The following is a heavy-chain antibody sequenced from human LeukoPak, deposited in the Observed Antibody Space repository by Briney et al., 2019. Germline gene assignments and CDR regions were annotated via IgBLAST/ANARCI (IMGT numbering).Heavy chain of an antibody. V-gene: IGHV4-39*01. CDR1: GGSISSSSYY. CDR3: ASTAITIFGVVTSEFDY. J-gene: IGHJ4*02. CDR2: IYYSGST. Sequence: SETLPLTCTVSGGSISSSSYYWGWIRQPPGKGLEWIGSIYYSGSTYYNPSLKSRVTISVDTSKNQFSLKLSSVTAADTAVYYCASTAITIFGVVTSEFDYWGQGTLVTVSS. D-gene: IGHD3-3*01.